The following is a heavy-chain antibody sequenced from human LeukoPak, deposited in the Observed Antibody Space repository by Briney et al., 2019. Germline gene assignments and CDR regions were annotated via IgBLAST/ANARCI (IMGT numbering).Heavy chain of an antibody. D-gene: IGHD5-12*01. CDR3: ATPPRSGYALVLYYGMDV. J-gene: IGHJ6*02. V-gene: IGHV3-48*03. CDR2: ISSSGSTI. Sequence: GGSLRLSCAASGFTFSSYEMNWVRQAPGKGLEWVSYISSSGSTIYYADSVKGRFTISRDNAKNSLYLQMNSLRAEDTAVYYCATPPRSGYALVLYYGMDVWGQGTTVTVSS. CDR1: GFTFSSYE.